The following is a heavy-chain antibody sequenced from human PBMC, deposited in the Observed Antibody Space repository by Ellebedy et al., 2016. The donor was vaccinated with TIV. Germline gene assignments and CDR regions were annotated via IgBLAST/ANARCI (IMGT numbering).Heavy chain of an antibody. J-gene: IGHJ6*02. CDR2: IIPILGIA. D-gene: IGHD6-13*01. CDR3: ARDYTSSWRYYYYGMDV. V-gene: IGHV1-69*04. CDR1: VGPFSSYA. Sequence: AASVKVSCKASVGPFSSYAISWVRQAPGQGLEWMGRIIPILGIANYAQKFQGRVTITADKSTSTAYMELRSLRSDDTAVYYCARDYTSSWRYYYYGMDVWGQGTTVTVSS.